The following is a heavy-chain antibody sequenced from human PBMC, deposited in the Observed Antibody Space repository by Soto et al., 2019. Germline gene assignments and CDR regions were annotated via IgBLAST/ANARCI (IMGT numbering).Heavy chain of an antibody. CDR3: AKVGEEDYYDSSGYFDY. CDR1: GFTFSNQA. J-gene: IGHJ4*02. D-gene: IGHD3-22*01. Sequence: LRLSCAASGFTFSNQAMNWVRQAPGKGLEWVSSVSGSGGFTYYADSVKGRFTISRDNSKNTLYLQMNSLRAEDTAIYYCAKVGEEDYYDSSGYFDYWGRGTLVTVSS. CDR2: VSGSGGFT. V-gene: IGHV3-23*01.